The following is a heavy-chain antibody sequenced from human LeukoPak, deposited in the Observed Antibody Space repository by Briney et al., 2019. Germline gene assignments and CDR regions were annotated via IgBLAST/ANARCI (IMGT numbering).Heavy chain of an antibody. CDR1: GGSISSSSYY. J-gene: IGHJ6*03. V-gene: IGHV4-61*01. CDR2: IYYSGYT. Sequence: SETLSLTCTVSGGSISSSSYYWGWIRQPPGKGLEWIGYIYYSGYTNYNPSLKSRVTISVDTSKKQFSLKLTSVTVADTAVYYCARETSQKGAHYMDVWGKGTTVTISS. D-gene: IGHD3-16*01. CDR3: ARETSQKGAHYMDV.